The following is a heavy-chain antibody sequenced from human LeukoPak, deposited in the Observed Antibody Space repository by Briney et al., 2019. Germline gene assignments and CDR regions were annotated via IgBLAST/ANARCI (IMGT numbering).Heavy chain of an antibody. D-gene: IGHD3-22*01. J-gene: IGHJ4*02. Sequence: KTGGSLRLSCAGSGFPFSIYGMNWVRQAPGKGLEWVSGISPGGGPTYYADSVKGRFTISRDNAKNSLYLQMNSLRAEDTAVYYCARDVGADSSGYYYKGAFDYWGQGTLVTVSS. V-gene: IGHV3-21*01. CDR3: ARDVGADSSGYYYKGAFDY. CDR2: ISPGGGPT. CDR1: GFPFSIYG.